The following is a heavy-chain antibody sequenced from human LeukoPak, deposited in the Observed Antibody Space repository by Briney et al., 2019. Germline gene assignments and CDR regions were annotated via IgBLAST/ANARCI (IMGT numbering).Heavy chain of an antibody. V-gene: IGHV3-30*02. CDR2: IRYDGSNK. Sequence: GESLRLSCAASGFTFSSYGMHWVRQAPGKGLEWVAFIRYDGSNKYYADSVKGRFTISRDNSKNTLYLQINSLRAEDTAVYYCARGDDNVVVPAAHADYWGQGTLVTVSS. CDR1: GFTFSSYG. D-gene: IGHD2-2*01. J-gene: IGHJ4*02. CDR3: ARGDDNVVVPAAHADY.